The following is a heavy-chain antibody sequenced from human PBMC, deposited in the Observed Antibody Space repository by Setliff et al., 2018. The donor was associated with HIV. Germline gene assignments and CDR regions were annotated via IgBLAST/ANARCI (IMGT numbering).Heavy chain of an antibody. CDR1: GFTFSAYT. D-gene: IGHD1-20*01. J-gene: IGHJ5*02. Sequence: GGSLRLSCVGSGFTFSAYTMNWVRLAPGTGLQWVSSIYPNGGRTFYADSVRGRFTISRDNSRNTLYLQMDSLRADDTAVYYCAVNWNDDHWGQGTLVTVSS. CDR3: AVNWNDDH. CDR2: IYPNGGRT. V-gene: IGHV3-23*01.